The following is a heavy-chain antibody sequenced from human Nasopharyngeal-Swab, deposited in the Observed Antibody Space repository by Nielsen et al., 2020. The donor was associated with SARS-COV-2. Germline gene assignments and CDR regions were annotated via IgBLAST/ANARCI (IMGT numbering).Heavy chain of an antibody. J-gene: IGHJ4*02. Sequence: ASVKVSCKASGYTFTGYYMHWVRQAPGQGLEWMGWINPNSGGTNYAQKFQGWVTMTRDTSISTAYMELSSLRSEDTAVYYCARDRYLIPSAAGKDYWGQGTLVTVSS. CDR2: INPNSGGT. V-gene: IGHV1-2*04. CDR3: ARDRYLIPSAAGKDY. D-gene: IGHD6-13*01. CDR1: GYTFTGYY.